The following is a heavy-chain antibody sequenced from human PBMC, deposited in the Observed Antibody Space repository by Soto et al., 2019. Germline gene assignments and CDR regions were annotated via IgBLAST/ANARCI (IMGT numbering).Heavy chain of an antibody. CDR2: ITASGYSA. CDR1: GLAFSNYA. CDR3: AKGDWLWDPFDF. Sequence: GGSLTLSCAASGLAFSNYAMSCVRRAPGEGLVWVSIITASGYSAYYGAAVKGRFTTSVDNSRSTLYLQMTGLTAADTAVYYCAKGDWLWDPFDFWGQGILVTVSS. V-gene: IGHV3-23*01. D-gene: IGHD3-16*01. J-gene: IGHJ4*02.